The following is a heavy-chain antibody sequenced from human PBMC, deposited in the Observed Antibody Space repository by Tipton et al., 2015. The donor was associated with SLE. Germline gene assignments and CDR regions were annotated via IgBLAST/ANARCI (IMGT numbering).Heavy chain of an antibody. CDR2: IYYSGST. CDR1: GYSISSDYY. D-gene: IGHD3-22*01. J-gene: IGHJ4*02. V-gene: IGHV4-61*01. CDR3: ARNYYDSSPVLLWGY. Sequence: LRLSCTVSGYSISSDYYWGWIRQSPGKGLEWIGYIYYSGSTNYNPSLKSRVTISVDTSKNQFSLKLSSVTAADTAVYYCARNYYDSSPVLLWGYWGQGTLVTVSS.